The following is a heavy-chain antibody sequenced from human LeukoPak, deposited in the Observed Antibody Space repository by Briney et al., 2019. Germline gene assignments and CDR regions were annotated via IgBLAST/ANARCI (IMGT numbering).Heavy chain of an antibody. J-gene: IGHJ4*02. CDR1: GGSISSGGYY. CDR3: AKGNPFYDY. Sequence: SETLSLTCTVSGGSISSGGYYWNWIRQHPGKGLEWIGYISYSGSTYYNPSLESRLTISVDTSKNQFSLKLSSVTAADTAVYYCAKGNPFYDYWGQGTLVTVSS. CDR2: ISYSGST. V-gene: IGHV4-31*03. D-gene: IGHD5/OR15-5a*01.